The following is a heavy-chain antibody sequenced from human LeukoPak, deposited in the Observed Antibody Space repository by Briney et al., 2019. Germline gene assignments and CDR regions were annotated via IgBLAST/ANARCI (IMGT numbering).Heavy chain of an antibody. CDR3: ARGSSLGPQWFGELNPDY. V-gene: IGHV1-18*04. D-gene: IGHD3-10*01. Sequence: ASVKVSCKASGYTFTSYGISWVRQAPGQGLEWMGWISAYNGNTNYAQKLQGRVTMTTDTSTSTAYMELRSLRSDDTAVYYCARGSSLGPQWFGELNPDYWGQGTLVTVSS. J-gene: IGHJ4*02. CDR2: ISAYNGNT. CDR1: GYTFTSYG.